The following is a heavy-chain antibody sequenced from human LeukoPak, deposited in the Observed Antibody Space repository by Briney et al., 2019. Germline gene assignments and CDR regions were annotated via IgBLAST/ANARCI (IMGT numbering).Heavy chain of an antibody. CDR2: FYHSGIT. Sequence: SETLSLTCTVSGGSISSYYWSWIRQPPGKGLEWIGYFYHSGITKYNPSLKSRVTISVDTSKNQFSLKLGSVTAADTCIYYCESQRSTSGRFDYWGQGTQVTVSS. CDR1: GGSISSYY. J-gene: IGHJ4*02. D-gene: IGHD6-25*01. V-gene: IGHV4-59*12. CDR3: ESQRSTSGRFDY.